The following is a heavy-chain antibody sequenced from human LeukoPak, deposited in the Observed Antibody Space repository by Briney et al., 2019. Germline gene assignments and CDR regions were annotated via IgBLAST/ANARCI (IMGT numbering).Heavy chain of an antibody. CDR1: ASTFSTYG. J-gene: IGHJ5*01. CDR3: ARVTVVTTSPWSWGPKKIGQEVNWFDP. V-gene: IGHV1-18*01. D-gene: IGHD4/OR15-4a*01. Sequence: ASVKVSCKTSASTFSTYGITWVRQAPGRGLEWMGWVYNGEGNYAQQLQGRVTMTTERSTSTAYTDLTSLTSADTAVYFCARVTVVTTSPWSWGPKKIGQEVNWFDPWGQGTQVTVSS. CDR2: VYNGEG.